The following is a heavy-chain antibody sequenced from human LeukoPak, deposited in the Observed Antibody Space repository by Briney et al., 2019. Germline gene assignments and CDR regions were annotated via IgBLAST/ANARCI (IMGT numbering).Heavy chain of an antibody. CDR1: GLTFSSYA. D-gene: IGHD1-14*01. V-gene: IGHV3-23*01. J-gene: IGHJ3*01. CDR2: ISGSGGDT. CDR3: AQGVTSTGVAFDA. Sequence: GGSLRLSCAASGLTFSSYAMSWVRQAPGKGLEWVSSISGSGGDTNYADSVKGRFTISRDNSKNTLYLQMNSLRAEDTAVYYCAQGVTSTGVAFDAWGQGTMVTVSS.